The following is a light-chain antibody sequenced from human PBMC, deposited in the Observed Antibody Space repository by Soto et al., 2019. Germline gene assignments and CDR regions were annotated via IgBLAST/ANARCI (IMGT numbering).Light chain of an antibody. CDR2: GAS. CDR3: QQYNSWPPLP. CDR1: QSVSSN. V-gene: IGKV3-15*01. J-gene: IGKJ4*01. Sequence: EIVMTQSPATLSVSPGERATLSCRASQSVSSNLAWYQQKPGQAPRLLIYGASTRATGIQARFSGSGSGTEFTLTISSLQSEDLAVYYCQQYNSWPPLPFGGGTKVEIK.